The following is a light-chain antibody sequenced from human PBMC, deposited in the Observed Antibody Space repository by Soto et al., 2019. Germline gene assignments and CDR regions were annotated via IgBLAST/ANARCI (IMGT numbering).Light chain of an antibody. CDR3: CSYAGRSHYV. CDR1: SSDVGNYDL. V-gene: IGLV2-23*02. CDR2: EVT. J-gene: IGLJ1*01. Sequence: QSARTQPASVSGSPGQSITISCTGVSSDVGNYDLVSWYQQHPDKAPQLMIYEVTKRPSGVSNRFSGSKSGNTASLTISGLQTEDEADYYCCSYAGRSHYVFGTGTKVTVL.